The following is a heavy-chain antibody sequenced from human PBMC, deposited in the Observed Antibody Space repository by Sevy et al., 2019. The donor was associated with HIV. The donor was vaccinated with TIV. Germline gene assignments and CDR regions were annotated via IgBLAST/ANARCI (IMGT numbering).Heavy chain of an antibody. Sequence: GGSLRLSCAASGFTFSSYWMNWVRRAPGKGLEWVANIKQDGSEKDYVDSVKGRFTISRDNAKNSMHLQMNSLRAEDTAVYYCARALAAAASYWGQGTLVTVSS. CDR1: GFTFSSYW. CDR2: IKQDGSEK. V-gene: IGHV3-7*01. CDR3: ARALAAAASY. D-gene: IGHD6-25*01. J-gene: IGHJ4*02.